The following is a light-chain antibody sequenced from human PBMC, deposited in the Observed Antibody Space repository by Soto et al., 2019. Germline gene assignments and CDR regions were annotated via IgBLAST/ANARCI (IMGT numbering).Light chain of an antibody. CDR1: QSVSNNY. Sequence: EIVLTRSPSTLSLSPGSRSTLSCRASQSVSNNYLAWYQQKPCQAPRLLIYGASNRATGIPDRLSGSGSGTDFTLTISRMEPEDFAVYYCQQYGSSGTFGQGTKVDIK. V-gene: IGKV3-20*01. CDR3: QQYGSSGT. J-gene: IGKJ1*01. CDR2: GAS.